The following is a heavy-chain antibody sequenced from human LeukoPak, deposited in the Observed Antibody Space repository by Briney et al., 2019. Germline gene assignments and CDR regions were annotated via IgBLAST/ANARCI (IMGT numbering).Heavy chain of an antibody. CDR2: IYHSGST. J-gene: IGHJ6*02. CDR1: GGSISSGDYY. Sequence: SETLSLTCTVSGGSISSGDYYWSWIRQHPGKGLEWIGYIYHSGSTYYNPSLKSRVTISVDTSKNQSSLKLSSVAAADTAVYYCARSPTLWFGELAQVYGMDVWGQGTTVTVSS. CDR3: ARSPTLWFGELAQVYGMDV. D-gene: IGHD3-10*01. V-gene: IGHV4-31*03.